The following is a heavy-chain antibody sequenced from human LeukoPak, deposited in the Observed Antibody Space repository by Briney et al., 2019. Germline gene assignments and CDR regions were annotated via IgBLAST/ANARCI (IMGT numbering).Heavy chain of an antibody. CDR1: GYTFTGYY. V-gene: IGHV1-2*02. CDR2: INPNSGGT. J-gene: IGHJ4*02. D-gene: IGHD3-3*01. Sequence: GASVKVSCKASGYTFTGYYMHWVRQAPGQGLEWMGWINPNSGGTNYAQKFQGRVTMTRDTSISTAYMELSRLRSDDTAVYYCARDLKAWSGYLYYFDYWGQGTLVAVSS. CDR3: ARDLKAWSGYLYYFDY.